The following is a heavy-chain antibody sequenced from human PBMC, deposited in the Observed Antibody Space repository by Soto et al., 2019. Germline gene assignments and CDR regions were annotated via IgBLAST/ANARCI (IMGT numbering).Heavy chain of an antibody. J-gene: IGHJ4*02. CDR3: ARHGEDYYDSSGYFLGGVDY. Sequence: QLQLQESGPGLVKPSETLSLTCTVSGGSISSSSYYWGWIRQPPGKGLEWIGSIYYSGSTYYNPSLKSRVTISVDTSKNQFSLKLSSVTAADTAVYYCARHGEDYYDSSGYFLGGVDYWGQGTLVTVSS. CDR2: IYYSGST. V-gene: IGHV4-39*01. CDR1: GGSISSSSYY. D-gene: IGHD3-22*01.